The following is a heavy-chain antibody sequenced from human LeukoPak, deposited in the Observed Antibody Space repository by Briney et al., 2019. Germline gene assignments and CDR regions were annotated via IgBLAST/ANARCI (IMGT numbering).Heavy chain of an antibody. D-gene: IGHD6-13*01. J-gene: IGHJ4*02. CDR1: GFTFSSYS. CDR3: ARDPIAAAASGGDS. CDR2: ITSRSSYT. Sequence: PGGSLRLSCAASGFTFSSYSMNWVRQAPGKGLEWVSSITSRSSYTYYADSMKGRFTISRDNAKNSLYLQMNSLRPEDTAIYYCARDPIAAAASGGDSWGQGTLVTVSS. V-gene: IGHV3-21*01.